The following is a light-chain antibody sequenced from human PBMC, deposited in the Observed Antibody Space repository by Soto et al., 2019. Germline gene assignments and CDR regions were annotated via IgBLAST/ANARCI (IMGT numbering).Light chain of an antibody. J-gene: IGKJ4*01. CDR3: QQYDSLPPT. V-gene: IGKV1-33*01. CDR2: DAF. Sequence: DIQMTQSPSSLSAFVGDSITITCQASQDIKNYLNWYQHKPGKAPKLLIYDAFKSDTGVPSRFSGSGSGTYFTFTINTLPPEDIATFFCQQYDSLPPTFGGGTRV. CDR1: QDIKNY.